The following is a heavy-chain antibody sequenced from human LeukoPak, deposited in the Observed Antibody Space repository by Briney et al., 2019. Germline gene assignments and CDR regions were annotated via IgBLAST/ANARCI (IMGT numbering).Heavy chain of an antibody. V-gene: IGHV3-48*01. CDR3: AKDAAVALDY. D-gene: IGHD6-19*01. CDR2: ISFSGRTT. J-gene: IGHJ4*02. Sequence: GGSLRLSCAASGFSFSDFSMNWVRQAPGKGLEWLSYISFSGRTTNYADTVKGRFTISRDNARNSLFLQMTSLRAEDTAVDFCAKDAAVALDYWGQGTLVTVSS. CDR1: GFSFSDFS.